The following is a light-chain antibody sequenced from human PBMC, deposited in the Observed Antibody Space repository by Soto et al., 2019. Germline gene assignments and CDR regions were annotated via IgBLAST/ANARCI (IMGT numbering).Light chain of an antibody. CDR1: QSILSW. V-gene: IGKV1-5*01. CDR3: QQYNSYST. J-gene: IGKJ1*01. Sequence: DIQRTQSPSTLSSSVGDRVTITCRASQSILSWLAWYQHKPGKAPKLLIYDASSLESGVPSRLSGSRSGTEFTLTISSLQPDDFAAYYCQQYNSYSTFGQGTKVDIK. CDR2: DAS.